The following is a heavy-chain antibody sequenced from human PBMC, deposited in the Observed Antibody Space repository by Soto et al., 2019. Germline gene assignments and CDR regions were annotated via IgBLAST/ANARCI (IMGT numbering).Heavy chain of an antibody. Sequence: QVQLVESGGGVVQPGRSLRLSCAASGFTFSSYGMHWVRQAPGKGLEWVAVISYDGSNKYYADSVKGRFTISRDNSKNTLYLQMNSLRAEDTAVYYCAKDPYSNSLYYYYYMDVWGKGTTVTVSS. V-gene: IGHV3-30*18. CDR3: AKDPYSNSLYYYYYMDV. J-gene: IGHJ6*03. D-gene: IGHD4-4*01. CDR1: GFTFSSYG. CDR2: ISYDGSNK.